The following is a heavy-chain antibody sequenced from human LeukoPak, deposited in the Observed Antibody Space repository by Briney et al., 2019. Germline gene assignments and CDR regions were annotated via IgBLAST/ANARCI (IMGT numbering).Heavy chain of an antibody. CDR3: ANLYGDTIKFDY. V-gene: IGHV4-61*01. J-gene: IGHJ4*02. CDR2: IYYSGST. Sequence: PSETLSLTCTVSGGSVSSGSYYWSWIRQPPGKGLEWIGYIYYSGSTNYNPSLKSRVTISVDTSKNQFSLKLSSVTAADTAVYYCANLYGDTIKFDYWGQGTLVTVSS. CDR1: GGSVSSGSYY. D-gene: IGHD4-17*01.